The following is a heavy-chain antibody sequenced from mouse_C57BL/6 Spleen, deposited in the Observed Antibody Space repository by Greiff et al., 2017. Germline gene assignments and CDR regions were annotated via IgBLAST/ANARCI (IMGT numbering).Heavy chain of an antibody. CDR3: ARSYGSRDPWFAY. V-gene: IGHV5-17*01. CDR2: ISSGSSTI. D-gene: IGHD1-1*01. Sequence: EVKVVESGGGLVKPGGSLKLSCAASGFTFSDYGMHWVRQAPEKGLEWVAYISSGSSTIYYADTVKGRFTISRDNAKNTLFLQMTSLRSEDTAMYYCARSYGSRDPWFAYWGQGTLVTVSA. J-gene: IGHJ3*01. CDR1: GFTFSDYG.